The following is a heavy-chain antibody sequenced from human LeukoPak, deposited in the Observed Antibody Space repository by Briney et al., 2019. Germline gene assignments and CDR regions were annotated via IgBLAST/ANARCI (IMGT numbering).Heavy chain of an antibody. CDR3: ARDLIVVPAATAWFDP. Sequence: GGSLRLSCAASGFTFSSYSMNWVRQAPGKGLEWVSSTSSSSSYIYYADSVKGRFTISRDNAKNSLYLQMNSLRAEDTAVYYCARDLIVVPAATAWFDPWGQGTLVTVSS. J-gene: IGHJ5*02. V-gene: IGHV3-21*01. D-gene: IGHD2-2*01. CDR1: GFTFSSYS. CDR2: TSSSSSYI.